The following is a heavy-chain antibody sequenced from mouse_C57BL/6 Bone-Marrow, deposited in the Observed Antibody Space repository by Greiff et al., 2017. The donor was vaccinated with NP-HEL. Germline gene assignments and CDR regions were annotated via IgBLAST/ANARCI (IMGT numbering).Heavy chain of an antibody. CDR2: IYPGDGDT. J-gene: IGHJ2*01. CDR1: GYAFSSYW. Sequence: QVQLQHSGAELVKPGASVKISCKASGYAFSSYWMNWVKQRPGKGLEWIGQIYPGDGDTNYNGKFKGKATLTADKSSSTAYMQLSGLTSEDSAVYFCARGGVTTVDYWGQGTTLTVSS. V-gene: IGHV1-80*01. D-gene: IGHD2-2*01. CDR3: ARGGVTTVDY.